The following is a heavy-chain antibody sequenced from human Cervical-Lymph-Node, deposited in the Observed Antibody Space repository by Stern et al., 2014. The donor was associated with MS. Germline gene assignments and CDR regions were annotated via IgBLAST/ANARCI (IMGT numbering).Heavy chain of an antibody. V-gene: IGHV3-15*01. J-gene: IGHJ4*02. D-gene: IGHD1-7*01. Sequence: EVQLVESGGGLVRPGGSLKLSCTASGFIFRNAWMNWVRQAPGKGLEYIGRIKSAADGGTTDFAPPLKGRFTISRDDSKNVLYLQINGLRVEDSAVYYCSTGTSPIDFWGQGTQVIVAS. CDR3: STGTSPIDF. CDR1: GFIFRNAW. CDR2: IKSAADGGTT.